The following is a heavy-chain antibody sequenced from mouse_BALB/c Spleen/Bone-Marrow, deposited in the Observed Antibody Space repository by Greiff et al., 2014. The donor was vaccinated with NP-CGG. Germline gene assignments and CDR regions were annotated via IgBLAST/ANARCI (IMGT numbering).Heavy chain of an antibody. CDR1: GFNIKDTY. D-gene: IGHD1-1*01. CDR2: IDPANGNT. CDR3: AAYCYGSSQFAY. V-gene: IGHV14-3*02. Sequence: EVQLQQSGAELVKSGASVKLSCTASGFNIKDTYMHWVKQRPEQGLEWIGRIDPANGNTKYDPKFQGKATITADTSSNTAYLQLSSLTSEDTAVYYCAAYCYGSSQFAYWGQGTLVTVSA. J-gene: IGHJ3*01.